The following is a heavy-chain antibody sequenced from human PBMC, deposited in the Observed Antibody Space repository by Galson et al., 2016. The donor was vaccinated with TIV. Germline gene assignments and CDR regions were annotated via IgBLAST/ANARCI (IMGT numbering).Heavy chain of an antibody. CDR2: ILYDGTNK. J-gene: IGHJ4*02. D-gene: IGHD4-17*01. CDR1: GFSFSSYG. Sequence: SLRLSCAASGFSFSSYGMHWVRQAPGKGLEWVAVILYDGTNKCYADSVKGRFTISRDNSKNTLSLQMNSLGTEDTAVYYCAKDPRIYGDYLLAYFDYWGQGTLVTVSS. CDR3: AKDPRIYGDYLLAYFDY. V-gene: IGHV3-30*18.